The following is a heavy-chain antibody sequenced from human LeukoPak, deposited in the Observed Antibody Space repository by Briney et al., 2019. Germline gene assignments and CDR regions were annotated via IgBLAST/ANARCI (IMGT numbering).Heavy chain of an antibody. CDR3: AILGDGSFDY. CDR1: GFPFSSYW. J-gene: IGHJ4*02. D-gene: IGHD5-24*01. V-gene: IGHV3-7*01. Sequence: GGSLRLSCAASGFPFSSYWVSWVRQAPGKGLEWVANIKQDGSEQYYVDSVRRRFTISRDNAKNSLYLQMNSLRVEDTAVYYCAILGDGSFDYWGQGSLVTVSS. CDR2: IKQDGSEQ.